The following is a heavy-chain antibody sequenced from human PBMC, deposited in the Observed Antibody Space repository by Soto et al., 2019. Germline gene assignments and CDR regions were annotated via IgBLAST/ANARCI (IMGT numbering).Heavy chain of an antibody. V-gene: IGHV4-31*03. CDR2: IYYSGST. CDR3: ARGAVAAEIGWFDP. D-gene: IGHD2-15*01. Sequence: SETLSLTCTVSGGSISSGGYYWSWIRQHPGKGLEWIGYIYYSGSTYYNPSLKSRVTISVDTSKNQFSLKLSSVTAADTAVYYCARGAVAAEIGWFDPWGQGTLVTVSS. CDR1: GGSISSGGYY. J-gene: IGHJ5*02.